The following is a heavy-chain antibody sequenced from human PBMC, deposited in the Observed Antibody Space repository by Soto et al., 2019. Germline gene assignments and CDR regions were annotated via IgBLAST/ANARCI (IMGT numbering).Heavy chain of an antibody. Sequence: QITLKESGPTLVKPTETLTLTCTFSGFSLNTRDLGVGWIRQPPRKALEWLAIIYWDDSKNYSPSLKSRLTITKDTSKNQVVLTVTDMDPVDTATYYCAQKGRGYFDYWGQGTLVTVSS. J-gene: IGHJ4*02. CDR3: AQKGRGYFDY. D-gene: IGHD3-10*01. CDR2: IYWDDSK. V-gene: IGHV2-5*02. CDR1: GFSLNTRDLG.